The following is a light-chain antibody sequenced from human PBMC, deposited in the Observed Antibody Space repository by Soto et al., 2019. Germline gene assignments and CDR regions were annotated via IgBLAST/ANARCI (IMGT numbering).Light chain of an antibody. CDR3: QQRSNWPLT. V-gene: IGKV3-11*01. CDR2: DAS. J-gene: IGKJ4*01. Sequence: EILLTQSPGTLSLSPGERATLSCRASQSVSSYLAWYQQKPGQAPRILIYDASNRDTGIPARFSGSGSGTDFTLTISRLEPEDFEVYYCQQRSNWPLTFGGGTKVDIK. CDR1: QSVSSY.